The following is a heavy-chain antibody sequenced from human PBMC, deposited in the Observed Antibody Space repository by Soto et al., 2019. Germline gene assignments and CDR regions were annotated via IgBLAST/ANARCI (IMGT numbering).Heavy chain of an antibody. J-gene: IGHJ3*02. CDR3: ARAQGSGYPGDGSFDI. CDR1: GFTFSTYS. Sequence: EVQLVESGGGLVKPGGSLRLSCAASGFTFSTYSMNWVRQAPGTGLEWVSSISSSSSYIYYADSVTGRFTISRDNAKNSLHLQMNSLRAEDTAVYYCARAQGSGYPGDGSFDIWAKGQWSPSLQ. CDR2: ISSSSSYI. D-gene: IGHD5-12*01. V-gene: IGHV3-21*01.